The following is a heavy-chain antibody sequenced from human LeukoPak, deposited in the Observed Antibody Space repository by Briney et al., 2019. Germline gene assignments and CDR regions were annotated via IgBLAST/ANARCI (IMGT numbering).Heavy chain of an antibody. V-gene: IGHV1-2*04. CDR3: ARNYGDPRSHELDY. J-gene: IGHJ4*02. Sequence: ASVKVSCKASGYTFTGYYMHWVRQAPGQGLEWMGWINPNSGGTNYAQKFQGWVTMTRDTSISTAYMELSRLRSDDTAVYYCARNYGDPRSHELDYWGQGTLVTVSS. CDR1: GYTFTGYY. D-gene: IGHD4-17*01. CDR2: INPNSGGT.